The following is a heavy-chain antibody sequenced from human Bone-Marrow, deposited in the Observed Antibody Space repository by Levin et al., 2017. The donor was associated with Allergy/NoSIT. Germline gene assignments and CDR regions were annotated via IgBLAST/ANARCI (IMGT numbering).Heavy chain of an antibody. D-gene: IGHD2-8*01. CDR1: GFTFGAYG. V-gene: IGHV3-23*01. Sequence: GESLKISCAASGFTFGAYGMSWVRQAPGKGLEWVSTISASGGTIYYAGSVKGRFTISRDNSKTTLYLQMNDLRAEDTAVYFCAKNPAARGAMANFDYWGQGSLVTVSS. CDR3: AKNPAARGAMANFDY. CDR2: ISASGGTI. J-gene: IGHJ4*02.